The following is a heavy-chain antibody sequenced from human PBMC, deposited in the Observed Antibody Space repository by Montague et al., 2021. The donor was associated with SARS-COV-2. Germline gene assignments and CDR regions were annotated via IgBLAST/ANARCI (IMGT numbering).Heavy chain of an antibody. V-gene: IGHV4-39*01. J-gene: IGHJ6*02. Sequence: SETLSLTCTVSGGSISSSSYYWGRNRQPPGKGLVWIGSINYSGSTYYXLYIKSRVTIYVDTSKNQFSLKLSAATAADTDEYYCARHDDILTTYYFYYGMDVWGQGTTVTVSS. CDR2: INYSGST. CDR3: ARHDDILTTYYFYYGMDV. CDR1: GGSISSSSYY. D-gene: IGHD3-9*01.